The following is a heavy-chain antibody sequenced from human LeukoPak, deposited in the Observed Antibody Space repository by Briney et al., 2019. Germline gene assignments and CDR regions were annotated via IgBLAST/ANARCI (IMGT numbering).Heavy chain of an antibody. CDR3: ARLSGTGYLYYFDY. J-gene: IGHJ4*02. Sequence: GESLKISCQGSGYSFTSNWIGWVRQLAGKSLEWMGIIYPGDSGTRYSPSFQGQVTISADKSISTAYLQWSSLKASDTAMYYCARLSGTGYLYYFDYWGQGTLVTVSS. D-gene: IGHD3/OR15-3a*01. CDR1: GYSFTSNW. V-gene: IGHV5-51*01. CDR2: IYPGDSGT.